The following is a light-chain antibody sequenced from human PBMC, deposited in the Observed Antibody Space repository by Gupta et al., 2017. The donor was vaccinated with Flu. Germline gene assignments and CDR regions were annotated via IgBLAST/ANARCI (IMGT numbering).Light chain of an antibody. CDR1: ALPNQY. J-gene: IGLJ1*01. CDR3: QSADSTSTYYV. Sequence: YALPNQYVYWFQQKPGQAPSLLIYKAIERPSGIPERFSASGSGTTVTLTISGVQAEDEADYYCQSADSTSTYYVFGAGTKVTVL. V-gene: IGLV3-25*03. CDR2: KAI.